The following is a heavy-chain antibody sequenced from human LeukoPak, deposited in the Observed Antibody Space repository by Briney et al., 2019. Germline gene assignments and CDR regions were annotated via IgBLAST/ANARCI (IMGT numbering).Heavy chain of an antibody. CDR3: AGRRDGYNYVGY. CDR2: INTDGSST. Sequence: PGGPLRLSCAASGFTFSSYWMYWVRQAPGKGLVWVSRINTDGSSTSYADSVKGRFTISRDNAKNTLYLQMNSLRAEDTAVYYCAGRRDGYNYVGYWGQGTLVTVSS. V-gene: IGHV3-74*01. D-gene: IGHD5-24*01. J-gene: IGHJ4*02. CDR1: GFTFSSYW.